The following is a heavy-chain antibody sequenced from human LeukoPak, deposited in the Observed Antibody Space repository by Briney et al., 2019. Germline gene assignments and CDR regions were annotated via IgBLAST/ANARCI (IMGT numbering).Heavy chain of an antibody. CDR2: IYYSGST. J-gene: IGHJ4*02. Sequence: SETLSLTCTVSGGSISSSSYYWGWIRQPPGKGLEWIGSIYYSGSTYYNPSLKSRVTISVDTSKNQFSLKLSSVTAADTAVYYCARLRAAKWYYYDSSGQDYWGQGTLVTVSS. CDR3: ARLRAAKWYYYDSSGQDY. V-gene: IGHV4-39*07. CDR1: GGSISSSSYY. D-gene: IGHD3-22*01.